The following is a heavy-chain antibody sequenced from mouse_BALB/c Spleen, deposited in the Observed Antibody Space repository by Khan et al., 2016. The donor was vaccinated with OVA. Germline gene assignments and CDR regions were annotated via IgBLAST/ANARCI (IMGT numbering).Heavy chain of an antibody. V-gene: IGHV1S56*01. Sequence: QVQLQQSGPELVKPGASVKMSCKASGYTFRTYYIHWVKQRPGQGLEWIGWIYPGDGRTKYNEKFKDKTTLTADKSHTAAYMLLSSLTSEDSAIFFCAISYYGSFWYFDVWGAGTTVTVSS. J-gene: IGHJ1*01. D-gene: IGHD1-1*01. CDR2: IYPGDGRT. CDR3: AISYYGSFWYFDV. CDR1: GYTFRTYY.